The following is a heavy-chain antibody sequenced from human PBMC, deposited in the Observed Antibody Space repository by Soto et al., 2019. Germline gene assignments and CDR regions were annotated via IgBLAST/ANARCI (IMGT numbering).Heavy chain of an antibody. V-gene: IGHV4-59*01. D-gene: IGHD5-18*01. J-gene: IGHJ6*02. Sequence: QVQLQESGPGLVKPSETLSLTCTVSGGSISSYYWSWIRQPPGKGLEWIGYIYYSGSTNYNPSLKRRVTISVDTSKTQCSLKLSSVTAADTAVYYCARAGYSYGYNAGMDVWGQGTTVTVSS. CDR2: IYYSGST. CDR1: GGSISSYY. CDR3: ARAGYSYGYNAGMDV.